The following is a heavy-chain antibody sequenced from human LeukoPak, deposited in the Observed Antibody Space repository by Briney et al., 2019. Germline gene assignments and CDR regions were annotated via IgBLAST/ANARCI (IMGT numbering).Heavy chain of an antibody. CDR3: ARDYDILTGYYRVGNAGAFDI. CDR1: GGSISSGDYY. V-gene: IGHV4-30-4*01. CDR2: IYYSGTT. D-gene: IGHD3-9*01. Sequence: SQTLSLTCTVSGGSISSGDYYWSWIRQPPGKGLEWIGDIYYSGTTYYNPSLKSRVTISVDTPKNQFSLKLSSVTVADTAVYYCARDYDILTGYYRVGNAGAFDIWGQGPMVTVSS. J-gene: IGHJ3*02.